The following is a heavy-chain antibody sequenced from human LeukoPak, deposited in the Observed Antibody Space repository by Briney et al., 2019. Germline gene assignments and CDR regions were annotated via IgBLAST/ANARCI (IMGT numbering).Heavy chain of an antibody. CDR1: GASMTNLY. D-gene: IGHD1-26*01. CDR3: ARHATPADWYFDL. CDR2: IYYRGAT. J-gene: IGHJ2*01. Sequence: SETLSLTCSVSGASMTNLYWSWIRQAPGKRLEWMGYIYYRGATSYNPSLESRVSLSVDTSKNQFSLNLTSMTAADTAIYYCARHATPADWYFDLWGPGARVTVSS. V-gene: IGHV4-59*08.